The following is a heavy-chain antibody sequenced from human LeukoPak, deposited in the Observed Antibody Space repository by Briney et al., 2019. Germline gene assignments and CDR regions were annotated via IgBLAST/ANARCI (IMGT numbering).Heavy chain of an antibody. Sequence: GGSLRLSCAASGFTFSSYGMSWVRQAPGKGLEWVSAISGSGGSTYYADSVKGRFTISGDNSKNTLYLQMNSLRAEDTAVYYCVPYGSGSYNYFDYWGQGTLVTVSS. CDR2: ISGSGGST. D-gene: IGHD3-10*01. CDR1: GFTFSSYG. J-gene: IGHJ4*02. CDR3: VPYGSGSYNYFDY. V-gene: IGHV3-23*01.